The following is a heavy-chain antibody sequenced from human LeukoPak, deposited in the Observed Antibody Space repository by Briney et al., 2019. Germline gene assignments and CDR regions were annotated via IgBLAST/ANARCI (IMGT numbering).Heavy chain of an antibody. D-gene: IGHD6-19*01. CDR1: GYTFTGYY. CDR3: ARDPGGSGWRYYFDY. CDR2: INPNSGGT. J-gene: IGHJ4*02. V-gene: IGHV1-2*02. Sequence: ASVKVSCKASGYTFTGYYMHWVRQAPGQGLEWMGWINPNSGGTNYAQKFQGRVTMTRDTSISTAYMELSRLRSDDTAVYYCARDPGGSGWRYYFDYWGQGTLVTVSS.